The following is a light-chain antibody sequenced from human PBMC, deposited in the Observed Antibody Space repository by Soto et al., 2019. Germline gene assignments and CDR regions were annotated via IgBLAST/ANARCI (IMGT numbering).Light chain of an antibody. V-gene: IGLV1-44*01. CDR3: SSWADSLNVF. CDR2: RND. J-gene: IGLJ2*01. CDR1: NSNIGSNT. Sequence: QSVLTQPPSTSGTPGQRVTISCSGSNSNIGSNTVNWYQQLPGTAPKVVIYRNDQRPSGVPDRFSGSKSGTSATLAISGLQSEDEADYYCSSWADSLNVFFGGGTKLTVL.